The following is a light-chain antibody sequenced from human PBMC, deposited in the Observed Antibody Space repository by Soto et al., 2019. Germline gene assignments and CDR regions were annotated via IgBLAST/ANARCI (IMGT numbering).Light chain of an antibody. CDR3: HHDGSSRHT. Sequence: ESVLTQSPGTLSLSPGERATLSCRVSQSVSGTYLAWFRHKPGQAPRLLIYGASSRAAGIPDRFSGSGSGTDFTLTISRLEPEDLAVYYCHHDGSSRHTFGQGTKVDIK. CDR1: QSVSGTY. J-gene: IGKJ2*01. V-gene: IGKV3-20*01. CDR2: GAS.